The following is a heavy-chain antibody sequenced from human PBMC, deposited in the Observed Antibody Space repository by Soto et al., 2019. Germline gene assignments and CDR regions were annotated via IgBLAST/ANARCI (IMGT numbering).Heavy chain of an antibody. CDR1: GYTFTGYY. Sequence: ASVKVSCKASGYTFTGYYMHWVRQAPGQGLEWMGWINPNSGGTNYAQKFQGWVTMTRDTSISTAYMELSRLRSDDTAVYYCARSDEGYRGGYSHANEAFDIWGQGTMVTVSS. J-gene: IGHJ3*02. V-gene: IGHV1-2*04. CDR2: INPNSGGT. D-gene: IGHD6-19*01. CDR3: ARSDEGYRGGYSHANEAFDI.